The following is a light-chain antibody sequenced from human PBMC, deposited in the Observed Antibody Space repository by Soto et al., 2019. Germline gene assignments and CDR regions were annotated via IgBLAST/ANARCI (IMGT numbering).Light chain of an antibody. CDR1: NMESES. CDR3: QVWYSSTALYV. V-gene: IGLV3-21*02. CDR2: DDS. J-gene: IGLJ1*01. Sequence: SYELTQPPSVSVAPGQTARITCGGNNMESESVHWYQQRPGQAPVLVVYDDSDRPSGIPERFSGSNSANTATLTISRVEAGDEADYYCQVWYSSTALYVFGSGTKVTVL.